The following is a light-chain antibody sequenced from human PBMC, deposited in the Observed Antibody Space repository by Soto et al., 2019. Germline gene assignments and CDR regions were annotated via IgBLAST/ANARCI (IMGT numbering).Light chain of an antibody. Sequence: DIVMTQSPATQSVSPGERATLSCRDSQSVSSDLLAWYQLKPGQAPRLLISAASTRATGVPARFSGSGSGTEFTLTISSLQSEDFAVYYCQQYNDWPGTFGQGTRLEIK. V-gene: IGKV3-15*01. J-gene: IGKJ5*01. CDR2: AAS. CDR1: QSVSSD. CDR3: QQYNDWPGT.